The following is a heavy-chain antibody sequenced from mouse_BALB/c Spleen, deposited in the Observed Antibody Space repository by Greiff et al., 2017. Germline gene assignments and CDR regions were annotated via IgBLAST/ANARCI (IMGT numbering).Heavy chain of an antibody. CDR3: ARLYYDYGGFAY. Sequence: DVMLVESGGGLVKPGGSLKLSCAASGFTFSDYYMYWVRQTPEKRLEWVATISDGGSYTYYPDSVKGRFTISRDNAKNNLYLQMSSLKSEDTAMYYCARLYYDYGGFAYWGQGTLVTVSA. CDR2: ISDGGSYT. J-gene: IGHJ3*01. D-gene: IGHD2-4*01. CDR1: GFTFSDYY. V-gene: IGHV5-4*02.